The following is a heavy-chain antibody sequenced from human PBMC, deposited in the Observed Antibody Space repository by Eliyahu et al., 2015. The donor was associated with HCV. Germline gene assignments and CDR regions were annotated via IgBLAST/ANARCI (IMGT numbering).Heavy chain of an antibody. J-gene: IGHJ4*02. V-gene: IGHV4-30-2*01. Sequence: KALEWIGNVYHRDITYYSPSLKRRVTISLDRSRNHFSLKLTSVTAADTAVYFCARGAGTVWPIPKCFFDSWGQGVLVPVSS. CDR2: VYHRDIT. CDR3: ARGAGTVWPIPKCFFDS. D-gene: IGHD2-21*01.